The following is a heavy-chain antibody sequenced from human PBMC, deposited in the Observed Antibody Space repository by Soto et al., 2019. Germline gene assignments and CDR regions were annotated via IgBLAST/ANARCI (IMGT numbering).Heavy chain of an antibody. CDR1: GYTFTSYG. V-gene: IGHV1-18*01. D-gene: IGHD2-2*01. CDR2: ISAYNGNT. Sequence: QVQLVQSGAEVKKPGASVKVSCKASGYTFTSYGISWVRQAPGQGLEWMGWISAYNGNTNYAQKLLGRVTMTTDTSTSTADMELRSLRSDDTAVYYCARSGGLVVVPAAIPRYYYYGMDVWGQGTTVTVSS. CDR3: ARSGGLVVVPAAIPRYYYYGMDV. J-gene: IGHJ6*02.